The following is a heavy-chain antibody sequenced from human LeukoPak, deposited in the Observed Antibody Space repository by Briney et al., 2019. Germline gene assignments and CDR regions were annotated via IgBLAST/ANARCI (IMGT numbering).Heavy chain of an antibody. J-gene: IGHJ4*02. V-gene: IGHV1-2*02. CDR2: INPNSGGT. CDR1: GYTFTGYY. Sequence: GASVKVSCKASGYTFTGYYMHWVRQAPGQGLEWMGWINPNSGGTNYAQKFQGRVTMTRDTSISTAYVELSRLRSDDTAVYYCASKRGYGDYGVSPFDYWGQGTLVTVSS. CDR3: ASKRGYGDYGVSPFDY. D-gene: IGHD4-17*01.